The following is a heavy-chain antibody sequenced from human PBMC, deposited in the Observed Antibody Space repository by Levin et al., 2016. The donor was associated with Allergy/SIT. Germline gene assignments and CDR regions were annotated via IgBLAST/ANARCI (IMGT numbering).Heavy chain of an antibody. V-gene: IGHV3-53*01. CDR2: IYSGGRT. CDR1: GFTVNNNY. Sequence: GESLKISCAASGFTVNNNYMSWVRQAPGKGLEWVSVIYSGGRTYYADSVKGRFTISTDNSKNTLYLQMTSPRVEDTAMFYCTRVDYGDYGDAFDLWGQGTLVTVSS. CDR3: TRVDYGDYGDAFDL. J-gene: IGHJ3*01. D-gene: IGHD4-17*01.